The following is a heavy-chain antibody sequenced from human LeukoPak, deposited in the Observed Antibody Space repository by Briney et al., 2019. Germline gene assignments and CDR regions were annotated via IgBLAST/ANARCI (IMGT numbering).Heavy chain of an antibody. CDR2: IYPGDSDT. D-gene: IGHD3-22*01. CDR3: ARSNYYDSSAYPDY. V-gene: IGHV5-51*01. J-gene: IGHJ4*02. Sequence: GESLKISCKGSGSSFTTYWIGWVRQMPGKGLEWMGIIYPGDSDTRYSPSFQGQVTISADKSISTAYLQWSSLKASDTAMYYCARSNYYDSSAYPDYWGQGTLVTVSS. CDR1: GSSFTTYW.